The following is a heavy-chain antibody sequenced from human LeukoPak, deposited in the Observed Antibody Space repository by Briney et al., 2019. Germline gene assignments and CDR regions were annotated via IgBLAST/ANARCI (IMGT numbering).Heavy chain of an antibody. CDR1: GFTFSSYA. CDR2: IRYDGSNK. D-gene: IGHD1-26*01. J-gene: IGHJ6*03. CDR3: AKDGDQWELNYYYYMDV. Sequence: PGGSLRLSCSTSGFTFSSYAMHWVRQAPGKGLEWVAFIRYDGSNKYYADSVKGRFTISRDNSKNTLYLQMNSLRAEDTAVYYCAKDGDQWELNYYYYMDVWGKGTTVTISS. V-gene: IGHV3-30*02.